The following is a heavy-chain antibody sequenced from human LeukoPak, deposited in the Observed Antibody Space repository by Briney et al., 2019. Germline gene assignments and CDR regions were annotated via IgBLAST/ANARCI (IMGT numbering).Heavy chain of an antibody. V-gene: IGHV3-21*01. J-gene: IGHJ4*02. CDR1: GFTFSTYS. D-gene: IGHD5-18*01. CDR2: ISSSSTYI. Sequence: SGGSLRLSCAASGFTFSTYSMNWVRQAPGKGLEWVSAISSSSTYIYYADSVKGRFTISRDNAKNSLYLQMNSLRAEDTAVYYCARAWGAMVTGFNYWGQGTLVTVSS. CDR3: ARAWGAMVTGFNY.